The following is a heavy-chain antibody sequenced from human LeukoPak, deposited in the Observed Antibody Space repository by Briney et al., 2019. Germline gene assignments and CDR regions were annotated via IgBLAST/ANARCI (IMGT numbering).Heavy chain of an antibody. V-gene: IGHV1-24*01. J-gene: IGHJ6*04. CDR2: FDPEDGET. Sequence: ASVKVSCKVSGYTLTELSMHWVRQAPGKGLEWMGGFDPEDGETIYAQKFQGRVTMTEDTSADTAYMELSSLRPEDTAVYYCAMVTRYYYYGMDVWGKGTTVTVSS. CDR3: AMVTRYYYYGMDV. CDR1: GYTLTELS. D-gene: IGHD5-18*01.